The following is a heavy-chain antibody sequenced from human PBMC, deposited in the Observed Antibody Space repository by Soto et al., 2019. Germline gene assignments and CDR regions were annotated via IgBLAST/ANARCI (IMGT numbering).Heavy chain of an antibody. CDR2: IYWDDDE. D-gene: IGHD2-15*01. V-gene: IGHV2-5*02. CDR3: AHKGGRGAAMDV. CDR1: GFSLSTSAEG. J-gene: IGHJ6*02. Sequence: QITLKESGPTVVQPTQTLTLTCSFSGFSLSTSAEGVAWIRQPPGKALEWLALIYWDDDERYSPFLKSRLTIAKDTPKHQLVITMTNMDPVDTATYFCAHKGGRGAAMDVWGQGATVTVSS.